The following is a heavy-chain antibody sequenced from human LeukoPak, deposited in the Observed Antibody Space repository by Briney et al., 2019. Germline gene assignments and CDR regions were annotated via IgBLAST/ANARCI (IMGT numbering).Heavy chain of an antibody. D-gene: IGHD2-2*01. CDR2: ISTSNGNT. Sequence: ASVKVSCKASGYTFTSYGISWVRQAPGQGLEWMAWISTSNGNTNFAQKFQGRVTMTTDTSTSTAYMELRSLRSDDTAVYYCVRGRGVVVPAAPTGDPFDIWGQGTMVTVSS. V-gene: IGHV1-18*01. CDR3: VRGRGVVVPAAPTGDPFDI. CDR1: GYTFTSYG. J-gene: IGHJ3*02.